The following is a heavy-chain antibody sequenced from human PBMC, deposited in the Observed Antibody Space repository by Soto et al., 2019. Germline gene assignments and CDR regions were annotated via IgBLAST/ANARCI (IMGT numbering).Heavy chain of an antibody. CDR1: GGSITTYY. Sequence: SETLSLTCSVSGGSITTYYWSWIRQSPGKGLEWIGYFSYSGRTNYNPSLKSRVTIAGDTSQNQFSVRLRSVTAADTAVYYCARDVSPTYWGQGMLVTVSS. J-gene: IGHJ4*02. V-gene: IGHV4-59*01. CDR3: ARDVSPTY. CDR2: FSYSGRT.